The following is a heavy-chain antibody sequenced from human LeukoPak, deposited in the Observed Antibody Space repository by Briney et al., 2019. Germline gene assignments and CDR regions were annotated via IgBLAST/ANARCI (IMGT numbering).Heavy chain of an antibody. Sequence: GGSLKLSCAASGFTFSSYAMNWVRQAPGKGLEWVSGIRVGGETHYADSVKGRFTISRDNSENTLYLQMSGLRAEDTAVYHCAKGTGDTGYYFDYWGQGTLVTVSS. CDR3: AKGTGDTGYYFDY. J-gene: IGHJ4*02. CDR1: GFTFSSYA. CDR2: IRVGGET. V-gene: IGHV3-23*01. D-gene: IGHD7-27*01.